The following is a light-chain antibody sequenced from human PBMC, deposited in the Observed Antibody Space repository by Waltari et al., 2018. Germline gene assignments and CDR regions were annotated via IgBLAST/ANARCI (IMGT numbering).Light chain of an antibody. J-gene: IGLJ1*01. CDR2: YVS. V-gene: IGLV2-14*01. CDR1: SSDVGGYNY. CDR3: SSYTSSSTYV. Sequence: QSALTQPASVSGSPGQSITLSCTGTSSDVGGYNYVPWYQQHPGKAPTLMIYYVSKRPSGVSNRFSGSKSCNTASLTISGLQAEDESDYYCSSYTSSSTYVFGTGTKVTVL.